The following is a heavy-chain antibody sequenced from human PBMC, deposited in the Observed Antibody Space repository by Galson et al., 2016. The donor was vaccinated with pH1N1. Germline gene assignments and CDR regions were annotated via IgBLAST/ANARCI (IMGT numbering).Heavy chain of an antibody. Sequence: LRLSCAASGFTFTSYAMHWVRQAPGKGLEWVAVILYDGTNEYYADSVKGRFTISRDKTQSTVYLQMNSLRTEDTAVYSCARDREYSGHGVFHWAQGTLVIVSS. CDR1: GFTFTSYA. J-gene: IGHJ4*02. CDR3: ARDREYSGHGVFH. CDR2: ILYDGTNE. V-gene: IGHV3-30*04. D-gene: IGHD5-12*01.